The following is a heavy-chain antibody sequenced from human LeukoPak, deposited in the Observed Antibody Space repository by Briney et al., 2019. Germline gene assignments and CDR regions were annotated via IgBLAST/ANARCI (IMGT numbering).Heavy chain of an antibody. CDR1: GDSVSSISVA. V-gene: IGHV6-1*01. Sequence: SQTLSLICAISGDSVSSISVAWNWIRQSPSRGLEWLGRTYYRSKWYYEYAVSVKGRININPDPSKSQFSLQLNSVTPEDTAVYYCALARSEYHYGMDVWGQGTTVTVSS. J-gene: IGHJ6*02. CDR3: ALARSEYHYGMDV. CDR2: TYYRSKWYY.